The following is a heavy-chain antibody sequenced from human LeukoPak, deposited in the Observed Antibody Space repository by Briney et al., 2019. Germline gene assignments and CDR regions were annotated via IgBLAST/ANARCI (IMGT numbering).Heavy chain of an antibody. Sequence: GGSLRLSCAASGFTFSSHSMNWVRQAPGKGLEWVSYISSSSRTIYYADSVKGRFTISRDKAQNSLYLQMDSLRDEDTAVYFCARDSQRELPYWYFDLWGRGTLVTVSS. CDR3: ARDSQRELPYWYFDL. CDR2: ISSSSRTI. CDR1: GFTFSSHS. J-gene: IGHJ2*01. V-gene: IGHV3-48*02. D-gene: IGHD1-7*01.